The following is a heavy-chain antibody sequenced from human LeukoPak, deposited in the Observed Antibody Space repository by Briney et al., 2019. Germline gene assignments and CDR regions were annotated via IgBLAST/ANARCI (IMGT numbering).Heavy chain of an antibody. Sequence: GGSLQISCKGSGYRFTSYWIGWVRPLPGKGLEWMGIIYPGDSDTRYSPSFQGQVTISADKSISTAYLQWSSLKASDTAMYYCARPVVAARRGAFDIWGQGTMVTVSS. CDR2: IYPGDSDT. CDR1: GYRFTSYW. J-gene: IGHJ3*02. D-gene: IGHD2-15*01. V-gene: IGHV5-51*01. CDR3: ARPVVAARRGAFDI.